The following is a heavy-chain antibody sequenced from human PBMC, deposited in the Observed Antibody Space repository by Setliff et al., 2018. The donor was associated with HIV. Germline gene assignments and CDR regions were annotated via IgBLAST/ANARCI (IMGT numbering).Heavy chain of an antibody. D-gene: IGHD6-13*01. Sequence: SETLSLTCAVYGGSFSGYYWSWIRQPAGEGLEWIGHIFTRGSTNSNPSLRSRVTISIDKFKNQFSLNLSSVTAADTAVYYCARLIVSWGKGDYFDSWGRGTLVNVSS. CDR2: IFTRGST. CDR1: GGSFSGYY. V-gene: IGHV4-59*10. J-gene: IGHJ4*02. CDR3: ARLIVSWGKGDYFDS.